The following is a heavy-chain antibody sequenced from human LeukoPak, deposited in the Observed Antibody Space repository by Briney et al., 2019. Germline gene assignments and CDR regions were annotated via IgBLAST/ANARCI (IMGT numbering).Heavy chain of an antibody. Sequence: SETLSLTCSVSGGSITSSATYYWGWFRLPPGKVLAWIGGVYYSGTTYYTPSLKSRVTTSGDTSKTQSSLSLSSVPAADTAVYYCARRVYYDILTGSYYFDYWGQGTRVTVSS. J-gene: IGHJ4*02. CDR1: GGSITSSATYY. D-gene: IGHD3-9*01. V-gene: IGHV4-39*01. CDR3: ARRVYYDILTGSYYFDY. CDR2: VYYSGTT.